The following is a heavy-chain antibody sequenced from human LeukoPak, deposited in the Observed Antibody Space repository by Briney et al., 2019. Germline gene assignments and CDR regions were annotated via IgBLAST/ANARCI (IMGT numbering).Heavy chain of an antibody. Sequence: GGSLRLSCAASGFTFSSYGMHWVRQAPGKGLEWVAFIRYDGSNKYYADSVKGRFTISRDNSKNTLYLQMNSLRAEDTAVYYCAKDRVEYYYDSTGGPRFDPWGQGTLVTVSS. V-gene: IGHV3-30*02. CDR1: GFTFSSYG. CDR2: IRYDGSNK. J-gene: IGHJ5*02. D-gene: IGHD3-22*01. CDR3: AKDRVEYYYDSTGGPRFDP.